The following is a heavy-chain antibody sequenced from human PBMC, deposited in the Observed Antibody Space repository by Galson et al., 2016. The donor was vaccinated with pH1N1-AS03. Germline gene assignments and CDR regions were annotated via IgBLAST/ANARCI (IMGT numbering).Heavy chain of an antibody. Sequence: SETLSLTCTVSGDSTFDYYWNWIRQPPGKGLEWIGYIQTTGNTKYNPSLKSRVTMSIDTSKNQFSLHLMSVTAADTALYYCARVPPLEIGWYFDLWGRGTLVTVSS. CDR1: GDSTFDYY. CDR2: IQTTGNT. V-gene: IGHV4-4*09. J-gene: IGHJ2*01. CDR3: ARVPPLEIGWYFDL. D-gene: IGHD3-3*01.